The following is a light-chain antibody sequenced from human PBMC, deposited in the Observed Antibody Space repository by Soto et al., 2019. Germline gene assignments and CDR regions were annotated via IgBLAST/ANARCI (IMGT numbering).Light chain of an antibody. CDR2: GNY. J-gene: IGLJ2*01. CDR1: GSNIGGNT. Sequence: QPVLTQPPSASGTPGQSVTISSSGSGSNIGGNTVNWYQQLPGSAPKLLIYGNYERPSGVPDRFSGSKSGTSASLAVSGLHSEDEADYYCAAWDDSLNGVVFGGGTKLTVL. CDR3: AAWDDSLNGVV. V-gene: IGLV1-44*01.